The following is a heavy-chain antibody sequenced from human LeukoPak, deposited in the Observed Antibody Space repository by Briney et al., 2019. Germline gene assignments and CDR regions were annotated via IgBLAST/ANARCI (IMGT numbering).Heavy chain of an antibody. J-gene: IGHJ6*03. CDR3: ARDFRSQGYYYYYYMDV. V-gene: IGHV3-48*01. D-gene: IGHD2-15*01. CDR2: ISSSSSTI. Sequence: GGSLRLSCAASGFTFSSYAMSWVRQAPAKGLEWVSYISSSSSTIYYADSVKGRFTISRDNAKNSLYLQMNSLRAEDTAVYYCARDFRSQGYYYYYYMDVWGKGTTVTVSS. CDR1: GFTFSSYA.